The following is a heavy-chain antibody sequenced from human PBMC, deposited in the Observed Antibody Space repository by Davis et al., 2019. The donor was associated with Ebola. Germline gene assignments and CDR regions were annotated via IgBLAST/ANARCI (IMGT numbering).Heavy chain of an antibody. D-gene: IGHD1-26*01. CDR2: INHSGST. Sequence: SETLSLTCAVYGGSFSGYYWSWIRQPPGKGLEWIGEINHSGSTNYNPSLKSRVTISVDTSKNQFSLKLSSVTAADTAVYYCARVGSYYSSFGYWGQGTTVTVSS. J-gene: IGHJ6*02. V-gene: IGHV4-34*01. CDR3: ARVGSYYSSFGY. CDR1: GGSFSGYY.